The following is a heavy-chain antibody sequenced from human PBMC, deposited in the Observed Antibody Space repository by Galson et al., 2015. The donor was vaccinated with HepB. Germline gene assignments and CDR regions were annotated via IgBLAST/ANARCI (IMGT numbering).Heavy chain of an antibody. CDR2: ISISGSRT. Sequence: SLRLSCAASGFTFTNYAMNWVRQAPGKGLQWVSDISISGSRTSYPDSVRGRFTISRDNSQNTIYLQMTNLRVDDTAMYYCAKHDLYGDSSRGGSFDFWGQGTLVTVSS. J-gene: IGHJ4*02. CDR1: GFTFTNYA. D-gene: IGHD4-17*01. V-gene: IGHV3-23*01. CDR3: AKHDLYGDSSRGGSFDF.